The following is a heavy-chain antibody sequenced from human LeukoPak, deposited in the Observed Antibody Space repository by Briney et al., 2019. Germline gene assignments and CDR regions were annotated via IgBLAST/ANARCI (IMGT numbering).Heavy chain of an antibody. J-gene: IGHJ4*02. V-gene: IGHV4-39*07. CDR3: ARDGSLLWFGELFDY. Sequence: PSETLSLTCTVSGGSISSSNYYWGWIRQPPGRGLEWIGSLYNSGSTYYNPSLKSRVSISVDTSKNQFSLKLNSVTAADTAVYYCARDGSLLWFGELFDYWGQGTLVTVSS. CDR2: LYNSGST. D-gene: IGHD3-10*01. CDR1: GGSISSSNYY.